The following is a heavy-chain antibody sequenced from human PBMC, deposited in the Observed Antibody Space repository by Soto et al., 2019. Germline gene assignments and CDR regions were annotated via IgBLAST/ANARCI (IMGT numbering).Heavy chain of an antibody. CDR3: AREKVGAVDY. CDR1: GYTFTIHD. D-gene: IGHD1-26*01. Sequence: QVQLVQSGAEVKKPGASVKVSLIASGYTFTIHDINWVRQATGQGLEWMGWMNPNSGNTGYAQKFQGRVTMTRNNSISPAYVELSSLRSEDTAVYYCAREKVGAVDYWGQGTLVTVSS. V-gene: IGHV1-8*01. CDR2: MNPNSGNT. J-gene: IGHJ4*02.